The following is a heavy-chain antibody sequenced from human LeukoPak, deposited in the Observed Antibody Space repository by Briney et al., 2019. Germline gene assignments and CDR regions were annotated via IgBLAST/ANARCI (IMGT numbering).Heavy chain of an antibody. D-gene: IGHD6-13*01. J-gene: IGHJ4*02. V-gene: IGHV4-4*07. CDR3: ARDRSGIAAAGLTIFDY. CDR1: GGSISSYY. CDR2: IYTSGST. Sequence: SETLSLTCTVSGGSISSYYWSWIRQPAGKGLEWIGRIYTSGSTNYNPSLKSRVTMSVDTSKNQFSLKLSSVTAADTAVYYCARDRSGIAAAGLTIFDYWGQGTLVTVSS.